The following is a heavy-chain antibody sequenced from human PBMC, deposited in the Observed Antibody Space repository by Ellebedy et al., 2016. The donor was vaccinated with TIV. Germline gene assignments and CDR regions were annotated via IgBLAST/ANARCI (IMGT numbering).Heavy chain of an antibody. Sequence: MPSETLSLTCAVYGGSFSGYYWSWIRQPPGKGLEWIGEINHSGSTNYNPSLKSRVTISVDTSKNQFSLKLSSVTAADTAVYYCARVNPIYGDYVAWYFDLWGRGTLVTVSS. V-gene: IGHV4-34*01. CDR1: GGSFSGYY. CDR3: ARVNPIYGDYVAWYFDL. J-gene: IGHJ2*01. CDR2: INHSGST. D-gene: IGHD4-17*01.